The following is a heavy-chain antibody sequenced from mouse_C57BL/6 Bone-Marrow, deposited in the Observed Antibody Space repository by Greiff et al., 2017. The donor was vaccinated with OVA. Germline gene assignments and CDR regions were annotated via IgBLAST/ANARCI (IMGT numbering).Heavy chain of an antibody. CDR3: AREAIDAMDY. CDR2: INPNNGGT. CDR1: GYTFTDSN. J-gene: IGHJ4*01. V-gene: IGHV1-22*01. Sequence: EVQLQQSGPELVKPGASVKMSCKASGYTFTDSNMHWVKQSHGTSLEWIGYINPNNGGTSYNQKFKGKATLTVNKSSSTAYMELRSLTSEDSAVYYCAREAIDAMDYWGQGTSVTVSS.